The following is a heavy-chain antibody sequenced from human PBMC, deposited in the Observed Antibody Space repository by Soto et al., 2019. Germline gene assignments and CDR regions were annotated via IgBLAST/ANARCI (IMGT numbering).Heavy chain of an antibody. CDR3: GRRGCGRSGVYYYYFDMDV. Sequence: QVQLVQSGAEVKKPGSSVKVSCKASGGTFGTYAISWVRQAPGQGLEWMGGIIPMFATANYAQKFQGIVTITAADSPSTAYMELRSMRSDDTAVYYCGRRGCGRSGVYYYYFDMDVWGQGTTVSVSS. J-gene: IGHJ6*01. D-gene: IGHD6-19*01. V-gene: IGHV1-69*01. CDR2: IIPMFATA. CDR1: GGTFGTYA.